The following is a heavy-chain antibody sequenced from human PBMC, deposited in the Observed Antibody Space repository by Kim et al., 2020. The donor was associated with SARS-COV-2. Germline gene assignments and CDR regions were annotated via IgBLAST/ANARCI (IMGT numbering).Heavy chain of an antibody. CDR3: ARWSGSYYDF. CDR1: GFTVSSNY. J-gene: IGHJ4*02. Sequence: GGSLRLSCTVSGFTVSSNYMSWVRQAPGKGLEWVSMIYSDGKNTYYTDSVKGRFTISRDNSKNTLYLQMNSLRAEDTAVYYCARWSGSYYDFWGQGTLVTVSS. CDR2: IYSDGKNT. D-gene: IGHD1-26*01. V-gene: IGHV3-66*01.